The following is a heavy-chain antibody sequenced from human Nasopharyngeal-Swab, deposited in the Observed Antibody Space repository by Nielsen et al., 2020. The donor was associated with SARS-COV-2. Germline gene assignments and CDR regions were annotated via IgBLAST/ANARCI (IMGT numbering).Heavy chain of an antibody. CDR1: GFTFRSYA. V-gene: IGHV3-23*01. J-gene: IGHJ6*02. CDR3: AKDRDSGDDSDDYYHYYGMDV. Sequence: SLRLSCAASGFTFRSYAISWVRHAPGKVLEWFSVISGSDHTTYYADSVKGRFTISRDNSKNTVNLQMNSLRVEDTAIYYCAKDRDSGDDSDDYYHYYGMDVWGQGTTVTVFS. CDR2: ISGSDHTT. D-gene: IGHD5-12*01.